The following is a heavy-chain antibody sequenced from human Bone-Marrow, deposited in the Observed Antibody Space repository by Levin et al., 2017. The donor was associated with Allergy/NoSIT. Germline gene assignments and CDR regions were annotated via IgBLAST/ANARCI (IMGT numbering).Heavy chain of an antibody. D-gene: IGHD2-2*01. CDR1: GFTFSIYA. Sequence: GGSLRLSCAASGFTFSIYAVHWVRQAPGKGLEWVAVMSYDGINKHYADPVKGRFTVSRDTSKNTVYLQMNSLRGEDTAVYYCARDGTSGGNRYFYYWGQGTQVTVSS. V-gene: IGHV3-30-3*01. CDR3: ARDGTSGGNRYFYY. CDR2: MSYDGINK. J-gene: IGHJ4*02.